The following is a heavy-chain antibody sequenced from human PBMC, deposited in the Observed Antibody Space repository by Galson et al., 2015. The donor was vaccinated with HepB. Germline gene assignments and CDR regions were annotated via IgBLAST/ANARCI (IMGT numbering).Heavy chain of an antibody. CDR1: GFTFSSYS. Sequence: SLRLSCAASGFTFSSYSMNWVRQAPGKGLEWVSYISSSSSTIYYADSVKGRFTISRDNAKNSLYLQMNSLRAEDTAVYYCARETRDYGSGSYQPYYYYYGMDVWGQGTTVTVSS. J-gene: IGHJ6*02. D-gene: IGHD3-10*01. CDR3: ARETRDYGSGSYQPYYYYYGMDV. V-gene: IGHV3-48*04. CDR2: ISSSSSTI.